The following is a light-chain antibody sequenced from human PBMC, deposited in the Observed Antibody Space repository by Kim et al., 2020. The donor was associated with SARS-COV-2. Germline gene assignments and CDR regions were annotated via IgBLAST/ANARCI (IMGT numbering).Light chain of an antibody. Sequence: SPGERATLACRASQSVSINSLAWYQPKPGQAPRLLIYGASSRATGIPDRFSGSGSGTDFTLTITRLEPEDFAVYYCQQYSSSPATFGQGTKVDIK. CDR2: GAS. J-gene: IGKJ1*01. CDR3: QQYSSSPAT. V-gene: IGKV3-20*01. CDR1: QSVSINS.